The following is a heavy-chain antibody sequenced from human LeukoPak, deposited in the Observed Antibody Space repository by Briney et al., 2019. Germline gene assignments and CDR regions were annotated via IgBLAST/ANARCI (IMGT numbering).Heavy chain of an antibody. CDR3: ARDGTYSHFDY. J-gene: IGHJ4*02. CDR2: IRYDGYNK. Sequence: GGSLRLSCAASGFTFSSYGMHWVRQAPGKGLEWVASIRYDGYNKYYADSVKGRFTISRDNFKNTLDLQMNSLRAEDTAVYYCARDGTYSHFDYWGQGTLVTVSS. V-gene: IGHV3-30*02. CDR1: GFTFSSYG. D-gene: IGHD2-15*01.